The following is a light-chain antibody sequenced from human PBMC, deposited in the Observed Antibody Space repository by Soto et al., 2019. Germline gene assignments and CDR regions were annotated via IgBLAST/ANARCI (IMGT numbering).Light chain of an antibody. CDR3: QLYGASPYST. Sequence: EIVLTQSPGTLSLSPGERATLSCRTSQSVGSSYLAWYQQNPGQAPRLLIYDESGRATGIPDRLSGSGSGTDFPLTITRLEPEDFAMYYCQLYGASPYSTFGPGNKVHIK. CDR2: DES. J-gene: IGKJ3*01. CDR1: QSVGSSY. V-gene: IGKV3-20*01.